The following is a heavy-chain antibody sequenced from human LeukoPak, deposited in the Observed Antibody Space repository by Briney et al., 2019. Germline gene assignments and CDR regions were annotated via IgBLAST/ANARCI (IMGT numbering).Heavy chain of an antibody. D-gene: IGHD1-26*01. Sequence: SETLSLICTVSGGSISSSSYYWGWIRQPPGKGLEWIGSIYYSGSTYYNPSLKSRVTISVDTSKNKFSLKLNSVTAADTAVYYCARPAYRGSYYDAFDIWGQGTMVTVSS. CDR3: ARPAYRGSYYDAFDI. CDR1: GGSISSSSYY. CDR2: IYYSGST. J-gene: IGHJ3*02. V-gene: IGHV4-39*01.